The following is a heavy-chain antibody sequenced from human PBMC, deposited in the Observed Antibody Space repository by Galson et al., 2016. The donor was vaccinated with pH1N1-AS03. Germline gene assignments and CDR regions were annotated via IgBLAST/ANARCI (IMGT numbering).Heavy chain of an antibody. V-gene: IGHV4-61*09. CDR2: IYTSGST. CDR1: GASISSGSYY. D-gene: IGHD3-22*01. CDR3: ARGNDYYDSPGYRQPLDY. Sequence: TLSLTCTVSGASISSGSYYWTWIRQPAGKGLEWIGYIYTSGSTDYSPSLYSRVTISGDTSKNQFSLRLTSVTAADTAVYYCARGNDYYDSPGYRQPLDYWGPGTLVTVSS. J-gene: IGHJ4*02.